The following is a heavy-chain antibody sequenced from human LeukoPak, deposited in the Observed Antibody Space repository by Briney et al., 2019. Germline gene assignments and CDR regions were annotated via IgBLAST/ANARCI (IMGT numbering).Heavy chain of an antibody. V-gene: IGHV4-59*01. D-gene: IGHD5-12*01. CDR2: IYYSGST. CDR3: ARADGSSGYGGFDY. J-gene: IGHJ4*02. CDR1: GGSISSYY. Sequence: PSETLSLTCTVSGGSISSYYWSWIRQPPGKGLEWIGYIYYSGSTNYNPSLKSRVTISVDTSKNQFSLKLSSVTAADTAVYYCARADGSSGYGGFDYWGQGTLVTVSS.